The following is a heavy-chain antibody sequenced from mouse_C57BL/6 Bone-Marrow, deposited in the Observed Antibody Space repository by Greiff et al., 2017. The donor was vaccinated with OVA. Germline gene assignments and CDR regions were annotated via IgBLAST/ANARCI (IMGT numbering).Heavy chain of an antibody. D-gene: IGHD2-1*01. V-gene: IGHV5-9-1*02. CDR1: GFTFSSYA. J-gene: IGHJ4*01. CDR3: TRLLDAMDY. Sequence: EVKLQESGVGLVKPGGSLKLSCAASGFTFSSYAMSWVRQTPEKRLEWVAYISSGGDYIYYADTVKGRFTISRDNARNTLYLQMSSLKSEDTAMYYCTRLLDAMDYWGQGTSVTVSS. CDR2: ISSGGDYI.